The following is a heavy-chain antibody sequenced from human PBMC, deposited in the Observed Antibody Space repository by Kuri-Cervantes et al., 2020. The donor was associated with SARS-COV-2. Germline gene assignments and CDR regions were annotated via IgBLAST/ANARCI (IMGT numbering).Heavy chain of an antibody. J-gene: IGHJ6*02. CDR2: LYYSGST. V-gene: IGHV4-59*01. CDR3: ARGNYYDSSGYFYYYGMDV. D-gene: IGHD3-22*01. CDR1: GGSISTYY. Sequence: SETLSLTCTVSGGSISTYYWSWIRQPPGKGLEWIGYLYYSGSTNYNPSLKSRVTISLDTSKNQFSLKLSSVTAADTAVYYCARGNYYDSSGYFYYYGMDVWGQGTTVTVSS.